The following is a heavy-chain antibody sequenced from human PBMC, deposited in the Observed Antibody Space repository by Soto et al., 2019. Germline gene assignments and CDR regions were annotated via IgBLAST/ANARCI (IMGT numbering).Heavy chain of an antibody. D-gene: IGHD6-19*01. Sequence: EVQLVESGGGLVQPGGSLRLSCAASGFTFSSYWMHWVRQAPGRGLVWVSRITSSGSSTSYADSVKGRFTMSRDNAKNTLYLQMNSLRAEDTAVYYWARGGSAVASDYWGQGTLVTVSS. J-gene: IGHJ4*02. CDR1: GFTFSSYW. CDR2: ITSSGSST. CDR3: ARGGSAVASDY. V-gene: IGHV3-74*01.